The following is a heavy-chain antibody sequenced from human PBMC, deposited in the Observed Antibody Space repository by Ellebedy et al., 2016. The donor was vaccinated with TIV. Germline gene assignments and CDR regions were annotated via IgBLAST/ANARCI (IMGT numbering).Heavy chain of an antibody. CDR2: ISSSAISI. CDR3: ARDYDVLTAGMDV. Sequence: GESLKISCAASGFTFRSHDMNWVRHIPGRGLEWVSSISSSAISIHYADSVRGLFTISRDNARNSLFLHMSSLTVEDTAVYYCARDYDVLTAGMDVWGQGTTVIVSS. CDR1: GFTFRSHD. D-gene: IGHD3-9*01. J-gene: IGHJ6*02. V-gene: IGHV3-21*06.